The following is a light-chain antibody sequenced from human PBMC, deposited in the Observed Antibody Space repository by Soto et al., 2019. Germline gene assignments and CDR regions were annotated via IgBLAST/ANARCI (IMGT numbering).Light chain of an antibody. V-gene: IGKV3-11*01. CDR1: RGISSN. CDR2: DAS. Sequence: EIVMAQSTAALSVSRGERDTLSCRASRGISSNLAWYQQKPGQAPRLLIYDASNRATGIPARFSGSGSGTDFTLTISSLEPEDFAVYYCQQRSNWPPITFGQGTRLEIK. J-gene: IGKJ5*01. CDR3: QQRSNWPPIT.